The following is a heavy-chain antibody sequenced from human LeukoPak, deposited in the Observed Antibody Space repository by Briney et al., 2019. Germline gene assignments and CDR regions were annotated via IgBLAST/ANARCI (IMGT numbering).Heavy chain of an antibody. CDR3: ARGSAAFTRDDAFDI. Sequence: SQTLSSTCAISGASVSSNSVVWNWIRQSPSRGLEWLGRTYYRSKWYNDYEVSVKSRININPDTSKNQFSLQLNSVAPEDTAIYYCARGSAAFTRDDAFDIWGQGTLVTVSS. J-gene: IGHJ3*02. CDR1: GASVSSNSVV. V-gene: IGHV6-1*01. D-gene: IGHD3-16*01. CDR2: TYYRSKWYN.